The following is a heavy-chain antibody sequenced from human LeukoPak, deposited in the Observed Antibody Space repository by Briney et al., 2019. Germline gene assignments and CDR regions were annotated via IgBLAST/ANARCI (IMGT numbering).Heavy chain of an antibody. Sequence: GETLRLSCAASGFTFSSHGMNWVRQAPGKGLEWVSGISGSGGNTYYADSVKGRFTISRDNSKNTLYLQMNSLRVEDTAVYYCAKRDYWGQGTLVTVSS. CDR1: GFTFSSHG. CDR2: ISGSGGNT. J-gene: IGHJ4*02. CDR3: AKRDY. V-gene: IGHV3-23*01.